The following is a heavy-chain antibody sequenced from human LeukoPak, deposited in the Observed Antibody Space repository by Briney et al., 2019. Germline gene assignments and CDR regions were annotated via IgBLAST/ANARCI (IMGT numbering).Heavy chain of an antibody. V-gene: IGHV3-21*01. D-gene: IGHD6-6*01. J-gene: IGHJ6*02. Sequence: GGSLRLSCAASGFTFSSYSMNWVRQAPGKGLEWVSSISSSSSYIYYADSVKGRFTISRDNAKNSLYLQMNSLRAEDTAVYYCARFAASSSEYYYGMDVWGQGTTVTVSS. CDR1: GFTFSSYS. CDR3: ARFAASSSEYYYGMDV. CDR2: ISSSSSYI.